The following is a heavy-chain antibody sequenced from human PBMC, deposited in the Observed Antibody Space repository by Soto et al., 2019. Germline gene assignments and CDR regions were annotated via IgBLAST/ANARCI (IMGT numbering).Heavy chain of an antibody. J-gene: IGHJ3*02. Sequence: EVHLVESGGGLVQPGGSLRLSCAASGFTLSDFNMNWVRQAPGKGLEWVSYITVSSNTIHYADSVKGRFTISRDNAKSSLYLQMNSLRDEDTALYFCVRDAAYAFDIWGQGTMVTVSS. CDR1: GFTLSDFN. D-gene: IGHD2-15*01. V-gene: IGHV3-48*02. CDR2: ITVSSNTI. CDR3: VRDAAYAFDI.